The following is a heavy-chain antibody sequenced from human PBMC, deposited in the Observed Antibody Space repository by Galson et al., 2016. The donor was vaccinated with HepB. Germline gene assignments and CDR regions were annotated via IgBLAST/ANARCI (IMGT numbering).Heavy chain of an antibody. CDR3: ARHHTSGSYDY. CDR2: IYPGDSDT. Sequence: QSGAEVKKPGESLKISCKGSGYSFINYWIGWVRQMPGKGLEWMGIIYPGDSDTRYNPSFHGQVTISADKSISTAYLQWNSLKASDTAMYYCARHHTSGSYDYWGQGTLVTVSS. J-gene: IGHJ4*02. D-gene: IGHD1-26*01. CDR1: GYSFINYW. V-gene: IGHV5-51*01.